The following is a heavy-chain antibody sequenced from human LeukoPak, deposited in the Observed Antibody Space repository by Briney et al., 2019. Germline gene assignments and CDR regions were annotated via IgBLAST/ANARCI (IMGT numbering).Heavy chain of an antibody. D-gene: IGHD6-19*01. CDR3: AKDLGFYSTGWYGYFDY. J-gene: IGHJ4*02. CDR2: ISGSGGST. V-gene: IGHV3-23*01. CDR1: GFTFSSYA. Sequence: GGSLRLSCAASGFTFSSYAMSWVRQAPGKGLEWVSAISGSGGSTYYADSVKGRFTISRDNSKNTLYLQMNSLRAEDTAVYYCAKDLGFYSTGWYGYFDYWGQGTLVTVSS.